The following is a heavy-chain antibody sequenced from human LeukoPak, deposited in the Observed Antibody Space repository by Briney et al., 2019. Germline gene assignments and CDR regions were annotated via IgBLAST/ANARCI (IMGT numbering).Heavy chain of an antibody. J-gene: IGHJ4*02. CDR1: GFTFSDYY. CDR3: AKDILTVKDYYDSRGYFDY. D-gene: IGHD3-22*01. CDR2: ISSSGSTI. Sequence: GGSLRLSCAASGFTFSDYYMSWIRQAPGKGLEWVSYISSSGSTIYYADSVKGRFTISRDNAKNSLYLQMNSLRAEDTAVYYCAKDILTVKDYYDSRGYFDYWGQGTLVTVSS. V-gene: IGHV3-11*04.